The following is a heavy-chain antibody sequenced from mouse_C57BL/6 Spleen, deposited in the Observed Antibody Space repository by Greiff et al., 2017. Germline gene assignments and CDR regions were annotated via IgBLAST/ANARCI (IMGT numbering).Heavy chain of an antibody. CDR3: ARHEDFSYCFDY. J-gene: IGHJ2*01. V-gene: IGHV1-62-2*01. CDR2: FYPGSGSI. CDR1: GYTFTEYT. Sequence: VKLMESGAELVKPGASVKLSCKASGYTFTEYTIHWVKQRSGQGLEWIGWFYPGSGSIKYNEKFKDKATLTADKSSSTVYMELSRLTSEDSAVYFCARHEDFSYCFDYWGQGTTLTVSA.